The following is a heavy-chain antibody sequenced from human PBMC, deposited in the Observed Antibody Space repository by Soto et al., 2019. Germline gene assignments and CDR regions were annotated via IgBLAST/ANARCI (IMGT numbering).Heavy chain of an antibody. J-gene: IGHJ6*04. Sequence: PSETLSLTCTVSGGSIISRSYYWSWFRQTPGKGLEWIGYVHDSWGSNYNPSLKSRVAISLDTSKSQFSLKLTSVTATDTAVYYCARQGFGAIHGLVDVWGKGTTVTVSS. D-gene: IGHD3-10*01. CDR2: VHDSWGS. CDR3: ARQGFGAIHGLVDV. CDR1: GGSIISRSYY. V-gene: IGHV4-61*05.